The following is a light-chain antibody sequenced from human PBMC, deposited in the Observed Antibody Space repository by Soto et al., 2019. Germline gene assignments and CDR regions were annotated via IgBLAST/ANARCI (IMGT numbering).Light chain of an antibody. Sequence: EIVLTQSPATLSLSPGERATLSCRASQSVSSYLAWYQQKPGQAPRLLIHDASSRATGIPDRFSGSGSGTDFTLTISRLEPEDFAVYYCQQYGNSPWTFGQGTKVDIK. J-gene: IGKJ1*01. V-gene: IGKV3-20*01. CDR2: DAS. CDR3: QQYGNSPWT. CDR1: QSVSSY.